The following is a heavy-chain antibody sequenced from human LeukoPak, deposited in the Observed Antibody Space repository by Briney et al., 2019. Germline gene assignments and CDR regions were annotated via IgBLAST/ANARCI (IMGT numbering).Heavy chain of an antibody. V-gene: IGHV4-59*11. J-gene: IGHJ4*02. CDR3: ARGAGWIPLV. CDR2: IYYRGRT. Sequence: ETPSLTCTVSGGSISSHGWSWIRQPPGKGLEWIGYIYYRGRTNYNPSLKSRVTISVDTSKSQFSLKLSSVTAADTAVYYCARGAGWIPLVWGQGTLVTAS. CDR1: GGSISSHG. D-gene: IGHD2-15*01.